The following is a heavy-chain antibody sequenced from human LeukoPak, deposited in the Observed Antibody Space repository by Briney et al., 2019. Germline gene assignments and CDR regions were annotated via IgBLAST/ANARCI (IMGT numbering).Heavy chain of an antibody. D-gene: IGHD5-18*01. J-gene: IGHJ5*02. V-gene: IGHV4-39*07. Sequence: SETLSLTCTVSGGSISSSSYYWGWIRQPPGKGLEWIGSIYYSGSTYYNPSLKSRVTISVDTSKNQFSLKLSPVTAADTAVYYCAREGYSYGFGWFDPWGQGTLVTVSS. CDR2: IYYSGST. CDR1: GGSISSSSYY. CDR3: AREGYSYGFGWFDP.